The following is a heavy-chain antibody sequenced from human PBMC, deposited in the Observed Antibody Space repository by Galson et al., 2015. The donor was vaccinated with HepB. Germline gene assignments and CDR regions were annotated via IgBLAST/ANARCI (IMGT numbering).Heavy chain of an antibody. CDR2: IKSKSDGETT. V-gene: IGHV3-15*07. Sequence: SLRLSCAASGFTFRNAWMHWVRQAPGKGLEWVGRIKSKSDGETTDYAAAVKGRFTISRDDSKNTLYLQMNSLKTEDTAVYYCTSHKRNDFWSGSYAELDYWGQGTLVSVSS. J-gene: IGHJ4*02. CDR1: GFTFRNAW. D-gene: IGHD3-3*01. CDR3: TSHKRNDFWSGSYAELDY.